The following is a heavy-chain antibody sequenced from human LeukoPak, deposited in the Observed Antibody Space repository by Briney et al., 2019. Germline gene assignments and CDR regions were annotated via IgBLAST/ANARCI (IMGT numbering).Heavy chain of an antibody. CDR1: GGSISSSSYY. J-gene: IGHJ4*02. D-gene: IGHD6-13*01. V-gene: IGHV4-39*07. Sequence: PSETLSLTCTVSGGSISSSSYYWGWIRQPPGKGLEWIGSIYHSGSTYYNPSLKSRVTISVDTSKNQFSLKLSSVTAADTAVYYCAKDMKVAAGPFDYWGQGTLVTVAS. CDR2: IYHSGST. CDR3: AKDMKVAAGPFDY.